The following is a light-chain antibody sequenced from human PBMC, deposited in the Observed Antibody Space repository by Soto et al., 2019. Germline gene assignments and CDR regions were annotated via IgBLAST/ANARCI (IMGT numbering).Light chain of an antibody. CDR1: QGISSY. CDR3: QQYYSYQFT. J-gene: IGKJ3*01. V-gene: IGKV1-8*01. CDR2: AAS. Sequence: AIRMTQSPSSFSASTGDRVTITCRASQGISSYLAWYQQKPGKAPKLLIYAASTLQSGVPSRFIGSGSGTDFTLTISCLQSEDFATYYWQQYYSYQFTFGPGTKVDIK.